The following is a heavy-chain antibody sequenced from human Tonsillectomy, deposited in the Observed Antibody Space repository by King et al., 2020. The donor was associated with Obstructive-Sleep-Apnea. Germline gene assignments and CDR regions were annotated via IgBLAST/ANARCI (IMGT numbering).Heavy chain of an antibody. Sequence: VQLVESGGGLEQPGGSLRLSCAASGFTFSSYAMSWVRQAPGKGREWVSAISGSGGNTYYADSVKGRFTISRDNSKNTLYLQMNSLRAEDTALYYCASLEPVNSFDYWGRGTLVTVSS. D-gene: IGHD1-14*01. J-gene: IGHJ4*02. CDR3: ASLEPVNSFDY. CDR2: ISGSGGNT. V-gene: IGHV3-23*04. CDR1: GFTFSSYA.